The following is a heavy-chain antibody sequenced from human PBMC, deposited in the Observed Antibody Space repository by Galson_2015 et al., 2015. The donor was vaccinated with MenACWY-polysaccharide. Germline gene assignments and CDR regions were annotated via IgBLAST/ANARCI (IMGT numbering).Heavy chain of an antibody. Sequence: SLRLSCAASGFTFSSYGTHWVRQAPGKGLEWVAFIGYDGNNKYYTDYVKGRFTISRDNSKNTLYLQMNSLRAEDTAVYYCAKDRHSSATDEDYWGQGTLVTVSS. D-gene: IGHD3-22*01. V-gene: IGHV3-30*02. CDR1: GFTFSSYG. J-gene: IGHJ4*02. CDR3: AKDRHSSATDEDY. CDR2: IGYDGNNK.